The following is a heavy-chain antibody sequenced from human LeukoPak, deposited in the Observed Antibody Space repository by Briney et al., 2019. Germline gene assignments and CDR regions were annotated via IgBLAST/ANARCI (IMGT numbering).Heavy chain of an antibody. Sequence: GGSLRLSCAASGFTFSSYEMNWVRQAPGKGLEWVSAISGSGGSTYYADSVKGRFTISRDNSKNTLYLQMNSLRAEDTAVYYCAKGGQGGAGFDYWGRGTLVTVSS. CDR3: AKGGQGGAGFDY. CDR2: ISGSGGST. CDR1: GFTFSSYE. J-gene: IGHJ4*02. V-gene: IGHV3-23*01. D-gene: IGHD3-16*01.